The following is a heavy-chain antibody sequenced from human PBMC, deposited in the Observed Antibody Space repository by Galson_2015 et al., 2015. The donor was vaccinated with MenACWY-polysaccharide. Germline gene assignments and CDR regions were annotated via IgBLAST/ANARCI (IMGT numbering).Heavy chain of an antibody. Sequence: SLRLSCAASGFTFSNFWMSWVRQAPGKELEWVASIKQDGSEKYLVDSVKGRFTISRDNAENSLFLQMSSLRAEDTAVYYCVKDRGAIFGDYWGQGTLVAVSS. D-gene: IGHD3-3*01. CDR3: VKDRGAIFGDY. CDR2: IKQDGSEK. J-gene: IGHJ4*02. V-gene: IGHV3-7*03. CDR1: GFTFSNFW.